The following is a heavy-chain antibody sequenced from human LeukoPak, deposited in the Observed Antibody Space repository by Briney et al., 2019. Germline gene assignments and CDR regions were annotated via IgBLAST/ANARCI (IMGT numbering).Heavy chain of an antibody. CDR3: ARVGTWELQRVFEY. V-gene: IGHV3-7*01. D-gene: IGHD1-26*01. CDR2: IHKAGTES. Sequence: GGSVRLSCAASGFTFTDYWMTWVRQVPGKGLEWVANIHKAGTESYYVDSVKGRFAISRDNAKNSLYLQLSSLRVDDTAVYYCARVGTWELQRVFEYWGQGTLVTVS. J-gene: IGHJ4*02. CDR1: GFTFTDYW.